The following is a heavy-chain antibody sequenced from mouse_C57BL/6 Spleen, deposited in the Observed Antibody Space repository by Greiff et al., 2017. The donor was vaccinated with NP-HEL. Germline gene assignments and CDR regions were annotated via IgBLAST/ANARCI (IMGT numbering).Heavy chain of an antibody. V-gene: IGHV1-80*01. D-gene: IGHD2-5*01. CDR1: GYAFSSYW. Sequence: VQLVESGAELVKPGASVKISCKASGYAFSSYWMNWVKQRPGKGLEWIGQIYPGDGDTNYNGKFKGKATLTADKSSSTAYMQLSSLTSEDSAVYFCARSYDSNYWFAYWGQGTLVTVSA. CDR3: ARSYDSNYWFAY. J-gene: IGHJ3*01. CDR2: IYPGDGDT.